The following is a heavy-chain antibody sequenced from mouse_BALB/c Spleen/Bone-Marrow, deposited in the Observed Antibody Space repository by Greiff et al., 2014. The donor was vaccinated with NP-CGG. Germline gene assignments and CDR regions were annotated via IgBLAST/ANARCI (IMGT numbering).Heavy chain of an antibody. CDR1: GLDFSRYW. CDR2: INPDSSTI. J-gene: IGHJ1*01. V-gene: IGHV4-1*02. D-gene: IGHD2-1*01. Sequence: EVKVEESGGGLVQPGGSLKLSCAASGLDFSRYWMSWVRQAPGKGLEWIGEINPDSSTINYTPSLKDKFIISRDNAKNTLYLQMSKVRSEDTALYYCALLGNYGYFDVWGAGTTVTVSS. CDR3: ALLGNYGYFDV.